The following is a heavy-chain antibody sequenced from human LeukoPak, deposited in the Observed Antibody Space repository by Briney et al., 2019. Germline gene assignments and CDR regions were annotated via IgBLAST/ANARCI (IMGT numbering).Heavy chain of an antibody. CDR1: GFTFDDYA. Sequence: GRSPRLSCAASGFTFDDYAMHWVRQAPGKGLEWVSGISWNSGSIGYADSVKGRFTISRDNAKNSLYLQMNSLRAEDTALYYCARGAAAEFLYYFDYWGQGTLVTVSP. D-gene: IGHD6-13*01. CDR2: ISWNSGSI. V-gene: IGHV3-9*01. J-gene: IGHJ4*02. CDR3: ARGAAAEFLYYFDY.